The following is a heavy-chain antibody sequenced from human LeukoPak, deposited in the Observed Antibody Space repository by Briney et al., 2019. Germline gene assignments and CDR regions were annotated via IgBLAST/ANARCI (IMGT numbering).Heavy chain of an antibody. CDR1: GYTFTSYD. CDR2: MNPNSGNT. D-gene: IGHD6-13*01. V-gene: IGHV1-8*01. CDR3: ARASTRAAATGYDP. J-gene: IGHJ5*02. Sequence: ASVKVSCKASGYTFTSYDINWVRQATGQGLEWMGWMNPNSGNTGYAQKFQGRVTMTRNTSISTAYMELRSLRSDDTAIYYCARASTRAAATGYDPWGQGSLVTVSS.